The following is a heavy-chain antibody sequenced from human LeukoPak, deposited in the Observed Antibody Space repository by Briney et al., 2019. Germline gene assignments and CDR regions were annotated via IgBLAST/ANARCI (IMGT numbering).Heavy chain of an antibody. V-gene: IGHV1-69*13. Sequence: GASVTVSCKASGGTFSSYAISWVRQAPGQGLEWMGGIIPIFGTANYAQKFQGRVTITADESTSTAYMELSSLRSEDTAVYYCAVWGGSYFDYWGQGTLVTVSS. CDR3: AVWGGSYFDY. D-gene: IGHD3-10*01. CDR1: GGTFSSYA. CDR2: IIPIFGTA. J-gene: IGHJ4*02.